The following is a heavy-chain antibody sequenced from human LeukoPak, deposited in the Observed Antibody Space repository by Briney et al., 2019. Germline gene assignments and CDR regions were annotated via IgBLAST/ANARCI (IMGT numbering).Heavy chain of an antibody. D-gene: IGHD6-13*01. J-gene: IGHJ4*02. V-gene: IGHV1-2*02. CDR3: ARDRVTSSWSPVGFDY. CDR1: GYTFTGYY. Sequence: ASVKVSCKASGYTFTGYYMHWVRQAPGQGLEWMGCINTNSGGTNYAQKFQGRVTMTRDTSISTAYMELSRLRSDDTAVYYCARDRVTSSWSPVGFDYWGQGTLVTVSS. CDR2: INTNSGGT.